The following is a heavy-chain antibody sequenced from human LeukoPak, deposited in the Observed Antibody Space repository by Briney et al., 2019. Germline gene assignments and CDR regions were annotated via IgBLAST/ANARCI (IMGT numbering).Heavy chain of an antibody. CDR1: GFTFSSYE. V-gene: IGHV3-48*03. J-gene: IGHJ4*02. CDR2: ISSSGSTI. D-gene: IGHD2-21*02. Sequence: GGSLRLSCAASGFTFSSYEMNWVRQAPGKGLEWVSYISSSGSTIYYADSVKGRFTISRDNAKNSLYLQTNTLRAEDTAVYYCARDLSTYCGGDCYGIFDYWGQGTLVTVSS. CDR3: ARDLSTYCGGDCYGIFDY.